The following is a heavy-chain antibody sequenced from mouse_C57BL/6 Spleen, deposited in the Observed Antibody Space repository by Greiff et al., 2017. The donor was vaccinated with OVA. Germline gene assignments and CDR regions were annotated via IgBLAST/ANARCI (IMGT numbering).Heavy chain of an antibody. Sequence: EVQRVESGGGLVQSGRSLRLSCATSGFTFSDFYMEWVRQAPGKGLEWIAASRNKANDYTTEYSASVKGRFIVSRDTSQSILYLQMNALRAEDTAIYYCARDAGDYFDYWGQGTTLTVSS. CDR1: GFTFSDFY. J-gene: IGHJ2*01. CDR2: SRNKANDYTT. CDR3: ARDAGDYFDY. V-gene: IGHV7-1*01.